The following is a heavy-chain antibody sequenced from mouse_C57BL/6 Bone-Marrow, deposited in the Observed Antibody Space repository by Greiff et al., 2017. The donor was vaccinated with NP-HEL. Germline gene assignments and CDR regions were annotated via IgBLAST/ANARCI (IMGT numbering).Heavy chain of an antibody. CDR3: ASGDYYGSSPWFAY. D-gene: IGHD1-1*01. CDR2: IYPGDGDT. V-gene: IGHV1-82*01. CDR1: GYAFSSSW. Sequence: QVQLQQSGPELVKPGASVKISCKASGYAFSSSWMNWVKQRPGKGLEWIGRIYPGDGDTNYNGKFKGKATLTADKSSSTAYMQLSSLTSEDSAVYVCASGDYYGSSPWFAYWGQGTLVTVAA. J-gene: IGHJ3*01.